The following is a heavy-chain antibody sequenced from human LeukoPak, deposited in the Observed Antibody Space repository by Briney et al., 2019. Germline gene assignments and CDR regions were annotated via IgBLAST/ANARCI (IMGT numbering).Heavy chain of an antibody. V-gene: IGHV3-20*04. CDR2: INWNGGST. CDR3: ARGGSYYTSYYYYMDV. CDR1: GFTFDDYG. J-gene: IGHJ6*03. D-gene: IGHD1-26*01. Sequence: GGSLRPSCAASGFTFDDYGMSWVRQAPGKGLEWVSGINWNGGSTGYADSVKGRFTISRDNAKNSLYLQMNSLRAEDTALYYCARGGSYYTSYYYYMDVWGKGTTVTVSS.